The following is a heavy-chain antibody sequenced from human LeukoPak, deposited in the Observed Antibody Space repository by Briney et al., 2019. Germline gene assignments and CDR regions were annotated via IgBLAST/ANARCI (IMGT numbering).Heavy chain of an antibody. J-gene: IGHJ3*02. Sequence: SQTLSLTCAVSGGSISSGGYSWSWIRQPPGKGLEWIGNIYYSGSTYYNPSLESRLTIAVDTSKNQFSLEVNFVTAADTAVYFCARLPRQDAFDIWGQGTIVTVSS. CDR2: IYYSGST. CDR3: ARLPRQDAFDI. V-gene: IGHV4-30-2*03. CDR1: GGSISSGGYS.